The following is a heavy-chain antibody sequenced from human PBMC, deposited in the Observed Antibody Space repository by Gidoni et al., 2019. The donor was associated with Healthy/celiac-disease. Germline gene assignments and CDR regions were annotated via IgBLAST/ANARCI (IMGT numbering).Heavy chain of an antibody. Sequence: EVQLVESGGGLVKPGGSLSLSCAASGFTFSSYSMNWVRQAPGKGLEWVSSISSSSSYIYYADSVKGRFTISRDNAKNSLYLQMNSLRAEDTAVYYCARSLRSGSGKGAFDYWGQGTLVTVSS. CDR1: GFTFSSYS. J-gene: IGHJ4*02. CDR2: ISSSSSYI. CDR3: ARSLRSGSGKGAFDY. V-gene: IGHV3-21*01. D-gene: IGHD3-10*01.